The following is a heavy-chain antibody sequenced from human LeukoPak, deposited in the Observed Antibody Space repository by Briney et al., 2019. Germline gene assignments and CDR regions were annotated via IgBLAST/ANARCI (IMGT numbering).Heavy chain of an antibody. CDR1: GGSIDSGDDY. CDR2: IYRTGST. Sequence: PSETLSLTCTVSGGSIDSGDDYWSWIRQPAGKGLESIGRIYRTGSTTSNPSLQDRLTISIDTSKNQFSLQLTSVTAADTAVYYCARGYYAPPVGYYYMDLWGRGTTVTVSS. J-gene: IGHJ6*03. CDR3: ARGYYAPPVGYYYMDL. V-gene: IGHV4-61*02. D-gene: IGHD3-10*01.